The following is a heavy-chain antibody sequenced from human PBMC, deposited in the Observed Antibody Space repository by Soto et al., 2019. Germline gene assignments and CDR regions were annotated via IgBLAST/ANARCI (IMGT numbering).Heavy chain of an antibody. CDR1: GGSINNYY. D-gene: IGHD3-3*02. V-gene: IGHV4-4*07. CDR2: VFTTGTT. J-gene: IGHJ5*02. Sequence: TLSLTCSVTGGSINNYYWSWVRQSAGKGLEWIGRVFTTGTTDYNPSLKGRVTISVDTSKNQFSLSLRSVTAADTAIYYCARDFNSIFDDFADMRWNFDPWGQGTLVTVSS. CDR3: ARDFNSIFDDFADMRWNFDP.